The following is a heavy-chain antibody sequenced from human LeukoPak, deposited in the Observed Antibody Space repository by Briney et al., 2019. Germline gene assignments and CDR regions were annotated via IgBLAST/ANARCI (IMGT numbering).Heavy chain of an antibody. CDR2: IYPGDSDT. V-gene: IGHV5-51*01. J-gene: IGHJ4*02. D-gene: IGHD3-10*01. Sequence: AGGSLRLSCAASGFTFSSYWIGWARQMPGKGLEWMGIIYPGDSDTRYSPSFQGQVTISADKSITTAYLQWSSLKASDTAMYYCARSQGGSYFDNWGQGTLVTVSS. CDR3: ARSQGGSYFDN. CDR1: GFTFSSYW.